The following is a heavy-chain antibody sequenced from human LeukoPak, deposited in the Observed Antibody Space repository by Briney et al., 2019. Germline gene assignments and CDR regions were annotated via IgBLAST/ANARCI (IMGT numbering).Heavy chain of an antibody. D-gene: IGHD5-24*01. Sequence: PGGSLRLSCAASGVTFSSYAMHWVRQAPGKGLEWVAFIRYDGSNKYYADSVKGRFTISRDNSKNTLYLQMNSLRAEDTAVYYCANLMATDYYYYMDVWGKGTTVTVSS. CDR1: GVTFSSYA. J-gene: IGHJ6*03. V-gene: IGHV3-30*02. CDR2: IRYDGSNK. CDR3: ANLMATDYYYYMDV.